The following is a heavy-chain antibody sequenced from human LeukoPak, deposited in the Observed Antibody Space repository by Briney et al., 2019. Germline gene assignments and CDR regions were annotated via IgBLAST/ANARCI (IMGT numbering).Heavy chain of an antibody. V-gene: IGHV3-7*02. D-gene: IGHD4-23*01. Sequence: GGSLRLSCTASGFTFSSYWMSWVRQAPGKGLEWVANIQQDGSEQYYVDSVKGRFTISRDNAKNSLYLQMNSLRAEDTALYYCARNYGGYSHWGQGTLVTVSS. J-gene: IGHJ4*02. CDR1: GFTFSSYW. CDR2: IQQDGSEQ. CDR3: ARNYGGYSH.